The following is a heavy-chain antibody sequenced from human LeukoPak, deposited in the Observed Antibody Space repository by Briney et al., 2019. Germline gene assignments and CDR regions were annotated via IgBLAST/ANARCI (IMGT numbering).Heavy chain of an antibody. CDR1: GLAFSDYE. CDR2: ISSSGSII. D-gene: IGHD7-27*01. J-gene: IGHJ4*02. V-gene: IGHV3-48*03. CDR3: ARTMWGFDY. Sequence: PGGSLRLSCASSGLAFSDYEMNWVRQAPGKGLEWVSYISSSGSIIYYADSVKGRFTISRDNAKRSLFLQMNSLRVEDTAVYYCARTMWGFDYWGQGTLVTVSS.